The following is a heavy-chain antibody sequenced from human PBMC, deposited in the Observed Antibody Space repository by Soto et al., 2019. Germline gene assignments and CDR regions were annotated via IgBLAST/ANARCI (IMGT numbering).Heavy chain of an antibody. CDR2: ISGDGSST. D-gene: IGHD3-22*01. CDR1: GFTFSSYW. V-gene: IGHV3-74*01. CDR3: TRPRYDGSGTPFDH. Sequence: EVQLVESGGGLVQPGGSLRLSCAASGFTFSSYWMHWVRQAPGKGLVWVSRISGDGSSTTYADSVKGRFIISRDNAKNTLYLQMNSLRVEDTAVYYCTRPRYDGSGTPFDHWGQGTLVTVAP. J-gene: IGHJ4*02.